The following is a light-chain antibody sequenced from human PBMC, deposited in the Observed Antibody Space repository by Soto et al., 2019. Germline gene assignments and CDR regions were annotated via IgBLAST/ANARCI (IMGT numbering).Light chain of an antibody. CDR1: SIDVGSYNL. CDR3: CSYAGSSRV. J-gene: IGLJ3*02. Sequence: QSALTQPASVSGSPGQSITISCTGTSIDVGSYNLVSWYQQHPGKAPKLMIYEGSKRPSGVSNRFSGSKSGNTASLTISGLQAEDEADYYCCSYAGSSRVFGGGTKVTDL. CDR2: EGS. V-gene: IGLV2-23*01.